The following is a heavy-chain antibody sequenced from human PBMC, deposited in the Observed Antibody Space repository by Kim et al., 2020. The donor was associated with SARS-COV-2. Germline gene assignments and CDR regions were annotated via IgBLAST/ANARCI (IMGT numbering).Heavy chain of an antibody. Sequence: ASVKVSCKASGYTFTSYYMHWVRQAPGQGLEWMGIINPSGGSTSYAQKFQGRVTMTRDTSTSTVYMELSSLRSEDTAVYYCARGGLTQLVRFGGYYYDSSGYLNWFDPWGQGTLVTVSS. D-gene: IGHD3-22*01. CDR1: GYTFTSYY. CDR2: INPSGGST. V-gene: IGHV1-46*01. J-gene: IGHJ5*02. CDR3: ARGGLTQLVRFGGYYYDSSGYLNWFDP.